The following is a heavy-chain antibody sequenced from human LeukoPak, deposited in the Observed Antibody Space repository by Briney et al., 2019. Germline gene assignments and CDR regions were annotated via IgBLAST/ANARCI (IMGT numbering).Heavy chain of an antibody. D-gene: IGHD3-9*01. V-gene: IGHV1-69*13. CDR1: GGTFSSYA. J-gene: IGHJ3*02. CDR3: ARDLKPPDILTGYYAFDI. CDR2: IIPIFGTA. Sequence: ASVKVSCKASGGTFSSYAISWVRQAPGQGLEWMGGIIPIFGTANYAQKFQGRVTITADESTSTAYMELSSLRSEDTAVYYCARDLKPPDILTGYYAFDIWGQGTMVTVSS.